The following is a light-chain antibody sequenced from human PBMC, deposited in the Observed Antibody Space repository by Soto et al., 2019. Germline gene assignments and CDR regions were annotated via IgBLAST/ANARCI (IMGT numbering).Light chain of an antibody. CDR1: SSNIASNT. V-gene: IGLV1-44*01. Sequence: QSALTQPPSASGTPGQRVTVSCSGSSSNIASNTVNWYQQLPGTAPKLLIYSNDQRPSGVPDRFSASKSGTSASLAISGLQSEDEADYYCASCDHSLNGHVFGTGTRSPS. CDR3: ASCDHSLNGHV. CDR2: SND. J-gene: IGLJ1*01.